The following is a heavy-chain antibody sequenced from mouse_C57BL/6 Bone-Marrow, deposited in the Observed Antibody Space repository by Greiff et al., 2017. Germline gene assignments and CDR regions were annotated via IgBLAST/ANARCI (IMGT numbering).Heavy chain of an antibody. D-gene: IGHD1-1*02. Sequence: QVQLQQPGAELVTPGASVKVSCTASDYTFTSYWMHWVKQRPGQGLEWIGKIHPSDSATNYNQKFKGKATLTVDTSSSTAYMQLSSLTSEDSAVDYCARDCYDGSRNYAMDYWGQGTSVTVAS. V-gene: IGHV1-74*01. J-gene: IGHJ4*01. CDR1: DYTFTSYW. CDR3: ARDCYDGSRNYAMDY. CDR2: IHPSDSAT.